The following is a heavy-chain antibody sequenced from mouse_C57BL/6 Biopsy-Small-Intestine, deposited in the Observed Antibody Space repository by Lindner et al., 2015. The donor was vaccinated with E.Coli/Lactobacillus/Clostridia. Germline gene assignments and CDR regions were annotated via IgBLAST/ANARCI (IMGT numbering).Heavy chain of an antibody. V-gene: IGHV1-85*01. CDR1: GYTFTNYD. CDR3: ARWGLNWHFFDY. J-gene: IGHJ2*01. D-gene: IGHD4-1*02. Sequence: VQLQESGPELAKPGASVKLACKASGYTFTNYDINWVIQRPGQGLEWLGWIYPGNDNTKYSEKFKDKATLTVDISSSTAYMELHSLTSEDSAVYFCARWGLNWHFFDYWGQGTTLTVSA. CDR2: IYPGNDNT.